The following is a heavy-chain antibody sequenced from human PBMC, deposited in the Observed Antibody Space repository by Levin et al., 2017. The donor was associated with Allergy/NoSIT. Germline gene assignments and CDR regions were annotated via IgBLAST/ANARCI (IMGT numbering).Heavy chain of an antibody. CDR2: ISRGNSYT. CDR3: ARGRVPNDY. CDR1: GFIVSDSY. Sequence: GGSLRLSCAASGFIVSDSYMSWIRQAPGKGLEWVSYISRGNSYTNYLDSVKGRFTISRDNAKNSLYLQMNSLRAEDTAIYYCARGRVPNDYWGQGTLVAVSS. J-gene: IGHJ4*02. V-gene: IGHV3-11*05. D-gene: IGHD3-10*01.